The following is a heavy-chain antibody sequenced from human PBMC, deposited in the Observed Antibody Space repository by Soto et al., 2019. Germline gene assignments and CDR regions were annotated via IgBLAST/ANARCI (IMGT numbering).Heavy chain of an antibody. CDR3: AREATYYYDSSGTPTAKRDAFDI. CDR1: GFTFGRYA. CDR2: LSGSGSST. J-gene: IGHJ3*02. V-gene: IGHV3-23*01. D-gene: IGHD3-22*01. Sequence: GGSLRLSCAASGFTFGRYAMTWVRQAPGKGLEWVSSLSGSGSSTYYADSVKGRFTISRDNSKDMLHLQMHSLRAEDTAVYYCAREATYYYDSSGTPTAKRDAFDIWGQGTMVTVSS.